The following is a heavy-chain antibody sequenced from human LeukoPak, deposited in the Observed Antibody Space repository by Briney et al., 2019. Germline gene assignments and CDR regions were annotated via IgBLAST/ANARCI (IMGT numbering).Heavy chain of an antibody. Sequence: SETLSLTCAVSGYSITSSSWWGWIRQPPGKGLEWIGYIYHSGTTYYNPSLQSRVTMSVDTSKNQFSLKLSSVTAVDTAVYYCARKENVYYYFDYWGQGTLVTVAS. J-gene: IGHJ4*02. CDR2: IYHSGTT. D-gene: IGHD3-10*01. V-gene: IGHV4-28*01. CDR1: GYSITSSSW. CDR3: ARKENVYYYFDY.